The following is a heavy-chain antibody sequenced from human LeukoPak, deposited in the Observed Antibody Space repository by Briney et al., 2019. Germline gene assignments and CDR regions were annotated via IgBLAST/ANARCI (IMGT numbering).Heavy chain of an antibody. V-gene: IGHV4-34*01. Sequence: SETLSLTCAVYGGSFSGYYWSWIRQPPGKGLEWIGGINHSGSTNYNPSLKSRVTISVDTSKNQFSLKLSSVAAADTAVYYCARHLYGETDYWGQGTLVTVSS. CDR2: INHSGST. CDR3: ARHLYGETDY. J-gene: IGHJ4*02. D-gene: IGHD4-17*01. CDR1: GGSFSGYY.